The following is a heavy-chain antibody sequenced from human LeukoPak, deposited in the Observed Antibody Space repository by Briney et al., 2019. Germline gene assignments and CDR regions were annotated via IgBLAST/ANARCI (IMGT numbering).Heavy chain of an antibody. J-gene: IGHJ4*02. CDR2: IIPIFGTA. V-gene: IGHV1-69*05. D-gene: IGHD3-22*01. Sequence: SVKVSRKASGGTFSSYAISWVRQAPGQGLEWMGRIIPIFGTADYAQKFQGRVTITTDESTSTAYMELSSLRSEDTAVYYCARAELGYDSSGYDYWGQGTLVTVSS. CDR1: GGTFSSYA. CDR3: ARAELGYDSSGYDY.